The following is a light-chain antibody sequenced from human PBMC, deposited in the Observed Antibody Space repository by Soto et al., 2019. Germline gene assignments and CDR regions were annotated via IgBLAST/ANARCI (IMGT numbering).Light chain of an antibody. CDR1: SSDIGTYNL. V-gene: IGLV2-23*02. Sequence: QSALTQPASVSGSPGQSITISCTGSSSDIGTYNLVSWYRHHPGKAPKLIIYEVSLRPSGISYRFSASKSGNTASLTISGLQAEDEADYHCCSYAGSDTGVFGGGTKLTVL. CDR3: CSYAGSDTGV. J-gene: IGLJ2*01. CDR2: EVS.